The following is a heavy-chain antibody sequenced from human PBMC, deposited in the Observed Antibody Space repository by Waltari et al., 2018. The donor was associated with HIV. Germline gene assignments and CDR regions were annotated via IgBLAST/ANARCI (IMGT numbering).Heavy chain of an antibody. Sequence: EMKKPGASVRLSFRASGFLLADHYFHWVRHGPRQTFEWMGIITAGDGSATSAQKFRPRLTLTRDLFTGTLYMDLMSLKSDDTAVYFCARAGLGGLIQDFDIWGQGTQLIVSS. CDR1: GFLLADHY. V-gene: IGHV1-46*01. CDR2: ITAGDGSA. CDR3: ARAGLGGLIQDFDI. J-gene: IGHJ4*02. D-gene: IGHD1-26*01.